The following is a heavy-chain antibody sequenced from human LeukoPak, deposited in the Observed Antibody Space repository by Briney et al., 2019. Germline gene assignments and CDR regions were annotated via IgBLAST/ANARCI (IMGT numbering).Heavy chain of an antibody. CDR2: MNPNSGNT. D-gene: IGHD2-2*02. J-gene: IGHJ6*02. CDR1: GYTFTSYD. V-gene: IGHV1-8*01. Sequence: GASVKVSCKASGYTFTSYDINWVRQATGRGLEWMGWMNPNSGNTGYAQKFQGRVTMTRNTSISTAYMELSSLRSEDTAVYYCARSDVVVPAAIHYYYGMDVWGQGTTVTVSS. CDR3: ARSDVVVPAAIHYYYGMDV.